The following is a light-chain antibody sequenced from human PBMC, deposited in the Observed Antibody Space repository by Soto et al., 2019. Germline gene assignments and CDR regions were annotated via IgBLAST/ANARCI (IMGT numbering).Light chain of an antibody. CDR3: QTWGTGIVV. V-gene: IGLV4-69*01. CDR1: SGHSSYA. Sequence: QLVLTQSPSASASLGASVKLTCTLSSGHSSYAIAWHQQQPEKGPRYLMKLNSDGSHSKGDGIPDHFSGSSSGAERYLTISSLQSEDEADYYCQTWGTGIVVFGGGTKVTVL. CDR2: LNSDGSH. J-gene: IGLJ2*01.